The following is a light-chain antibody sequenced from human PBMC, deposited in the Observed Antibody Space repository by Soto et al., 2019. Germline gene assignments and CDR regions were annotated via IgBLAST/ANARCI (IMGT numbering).Light chain of an antibody. CDR1: QSVSSNY. CDR2: GAS. V-gene: IGKV3-20*01. J-gene: IGKJ1*01. CDR3: QQYGSSPPT. Sequence: EIVLTQSPGTLSLSPGERATLSCRASQSVSSNYLAWYQRKPGQAPRLLIYGASSRATDIPARFSGSGSGTDFPLTITRLEPEDFAVYFCQQYGSSPPTFGQGTKVEIK.